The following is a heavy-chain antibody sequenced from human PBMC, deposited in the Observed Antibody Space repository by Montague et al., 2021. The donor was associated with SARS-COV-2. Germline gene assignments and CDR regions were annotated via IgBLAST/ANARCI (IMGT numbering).Heavy chain of an antibody. V-gene: IGHV3-48*03. Sequence: SLRLSCAASGFTFSSYEMNWVRQAPGKGLEWVSYISSSGSIIYYADSVKGRFTISRDNAKNSLYLQMNSLRAEDTAVYYCARDGVQFGDWPYYFAFWGQGTLVSVSS. CDR3: ARDGVQFGDWPYYFAF. J-gene: IGHJ4*02. CDR1: GFTFSSYE. CDR2: ISSSGSII. D-gene: IGHD2-21*02.